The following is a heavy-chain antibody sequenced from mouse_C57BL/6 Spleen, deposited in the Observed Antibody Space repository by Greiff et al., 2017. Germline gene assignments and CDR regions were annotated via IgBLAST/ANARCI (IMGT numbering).Heavy chain of an antibody. Sequence: EVQRVESGGGLVQPGGSLKLSCAASGFTFSDYYMYWVRQTPEKRLEWVAYISNGGGSTYYPDTVKGRFTISRDNAKNTLYLQMSRLKSEDTAMYYCARYDYDGGMAMDYWGQGTSVTVSS. CDR1: GFTFSDYY. V-gene: IGHV5-12*01. D-gene: IGHD2-4*01. J-gene: IGHJ4*01. CDR3: ARYDYDGGMAMDY. CDR2: ISNGGGST.